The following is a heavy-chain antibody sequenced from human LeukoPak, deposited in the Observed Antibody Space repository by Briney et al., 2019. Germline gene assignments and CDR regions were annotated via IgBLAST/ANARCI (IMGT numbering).Heavy chain of an antibody. CDR2: IIPIFGTA. Sequence: GASVKVSCKASGGTFSSYAISWVRQAPGQGLEWMGGIIPIFGTANYAQKSQGRVTITADESTSTAYMELGSLRSEDTAVYYCARAQTNWFDPWGQGTLVTVSS. J-gene: IGHJ5*02. V-gene: IGHV1-69*13. CDR3: ARAQTNWFDP. CDR1: GGTFSSYA.